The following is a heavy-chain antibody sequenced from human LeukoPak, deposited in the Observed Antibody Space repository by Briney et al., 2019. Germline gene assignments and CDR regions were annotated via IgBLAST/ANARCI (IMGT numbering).Heavy chain of an antibody. Sequence: GGSLRLSCAASGFTFSSYGMHWVRLAPGKGLEWVAVISYDGSNKYYADSVKGRFTISRDNSKNTLYLQMNSLRAEDTAVYYCAKDPSYYYDSNGYFDYWGQGTLVTVSS. D-gene: IGHD3-22*01. V-gene: IGHV3-30*18. CDR3: AKDPSYYYDSNGYFDY. CDR2: ISYDGSNK. J-gene: IGHJ4*02. CDR1: GFTFSSYG.